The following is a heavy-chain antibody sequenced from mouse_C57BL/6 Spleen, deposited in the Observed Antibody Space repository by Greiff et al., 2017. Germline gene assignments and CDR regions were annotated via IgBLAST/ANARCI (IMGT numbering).Heavy chain of an antibody. CDR1: GYTFTSYW. CDR2: IYPSDSET. CDR3: ALAYDGYPAWFAY. D-gene: IGHD2-3*01. V-gene: IGHV1-61*01. Sequence: QVQLQQPGAELVRPRSSVKLSCKASGYTFTSYWMDWVKQRPGQGLEWIGNIYPSDSETHYNQKFKDKATLTVDKSSSTAYMQLSSLTSEDSAVDYCALAYDGYPAWFAYWGQGTLVTVSA. J-gene: IGHJ3*01.